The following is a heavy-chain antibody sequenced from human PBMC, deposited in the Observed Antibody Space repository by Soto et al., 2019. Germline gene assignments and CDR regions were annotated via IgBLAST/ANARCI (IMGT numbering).Heavy chain of an antibody. V-gene: IGHV4-59*01. CDR1: GGSISSYY. Sequence: QVQLQESGPGLVKPSETLSLTCTVSGGSISSYYWSWIRQPPGKGLEWIGYIYYSGSTNYNPSLKSRVTISVDTSKNQFSLKLSSVTAADTAVYYCARFGDSGYVQGAFDYWGQGTLVTVSS. CDR2: IYYSGST. D-gene: IGHD5-12*01. CDR3: ARFGDSGYVQGAFDY. J-gene: IGHJ4*02.